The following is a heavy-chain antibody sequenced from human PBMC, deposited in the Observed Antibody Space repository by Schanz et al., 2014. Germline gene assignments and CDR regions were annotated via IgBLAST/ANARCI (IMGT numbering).Heavy chain of an antibody. J-gene: IGHJ4*02. CDR2: ISASGGST. CDR1: GFTLSNSD. V-gene: IGHV3-23*04. Sequence: EVQLVESGGGLVQPGGSLRLSCAASGFTLSNSDMHWVRQGTGKGLEWVSTISASGGSTYYADSVKGRFTISRDNSKNTLYLQMNSLRAEDTAVYYCAKDLLYGAPMPLNHLDYWGQGTLVTVSS. D-gene: IGHD2-2*01. CDR3: AKDLLYGAPMPLNHLDY.